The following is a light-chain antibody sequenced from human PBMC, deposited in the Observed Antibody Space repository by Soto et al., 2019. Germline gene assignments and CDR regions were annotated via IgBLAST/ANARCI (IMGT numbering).Light chain of an antibody. CDR3: SSFTSAYTFV. CDR1: GSDVGGYNY. V-gene: IGLV2-14*01. J-gene: IGLJ1*01. CDR2: EVS. Sequence: QSVLTQPASVSGSPGQSIAISFSGTGSDVGGYNYVSWYQQPPGKAPKLLLSEVSNRPSGVSDRFSGSKSGNTASLTISGLQTQDEADYYCSSFTSAYTFVFGTGTKVTVL.